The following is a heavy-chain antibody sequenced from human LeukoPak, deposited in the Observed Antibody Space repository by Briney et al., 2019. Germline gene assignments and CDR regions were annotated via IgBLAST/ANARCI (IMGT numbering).Heavy chain of an antibody. CDR1: GFIFDNYN. CDR2: ISSGTNYI. J-gene: IGHJ4*02. V-gene: IGHV3-21*01. D-gene: IGHD2-8*02. CDR3: ARSAGGNYFDY. Sequence: PGGSLRLSCAASGFIFDNYNMNWVRQAPGKGLEWVSSISSGTNYIFQADSVKGRFTISKDSARNSLSLQMNSLRADDTAVYYCARSAGGNYFDYWDQGNLVTVSS.